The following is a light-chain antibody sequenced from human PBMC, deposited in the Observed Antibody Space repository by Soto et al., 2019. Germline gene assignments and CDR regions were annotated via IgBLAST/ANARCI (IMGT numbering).Light chain of an antibody. J-gene: IGLJ1*01. CDR1: SSDVGGSDF. CDR3: ASYAGNNKGV. V-gene: IGLV2-8*01. CDR2: DVN. Sequence: QSVLTQPPSASGSPGQSVTISCTGTSSDVGGSDFVSWYQQHPGKAPKLLIYDVNKRPSGVPGRFSGSKSGDTASLTVSGLQAEDEADYYCASYAGNNKGVFGTGTKVTVL.